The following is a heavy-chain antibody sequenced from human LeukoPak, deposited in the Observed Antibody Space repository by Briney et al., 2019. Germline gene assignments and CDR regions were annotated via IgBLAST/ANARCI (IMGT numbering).Heavy chain of an antibody. CDR2: ISAYNGNT. V-gene: IGHV1-18*01. CDR1: GYTFTSYG. D-gene: IGHD3-22*01. J-gene: IGHJ4*02. CDR3: ARDPCLDSSGCYFDY. Sequence: GASVKVSCKASGYTFTSYGISWVRQAPGQGLEWMGWISAYNGNTNYAQKVQGRVTMTTDTSTSTAYMELRSLRSDDTAVYYCARDPCLDSSGCYFDYWGQGTLVTVSS.